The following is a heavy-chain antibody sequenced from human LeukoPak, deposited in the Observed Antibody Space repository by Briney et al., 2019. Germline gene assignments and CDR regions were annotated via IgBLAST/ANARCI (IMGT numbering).Heavy chain of an antibody. CDR1: GFTFSSYA. J-gene: IGHJ4*02. Sequence: GWSLRLSCAASGFTFSSYAMSWVRQAPGKGLEWVSSISNSGGRTFYTDSVKGRFTISRDNSKITLYLQMNSLRAEDTAVYYCAKSYNGYESKPDYWGQGTLVTVSS. CDR2: ISNSGGRT. D-gene: IGHD5-12*01. V-gene: IGHV3-23*01. CDR3: AKSYNGYESKPDY.